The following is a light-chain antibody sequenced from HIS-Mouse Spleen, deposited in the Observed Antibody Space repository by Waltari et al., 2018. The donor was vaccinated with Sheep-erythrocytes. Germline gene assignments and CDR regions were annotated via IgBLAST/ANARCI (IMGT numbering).Light chain of an antibody. CDR1: SSNIGAGYD. V-gene: IGLV1-40*01. CDR2: GNS. Sequence: QSVLTQPPSVSGATGQRVTIPCTGSSSNIGAGYDVHWYQQLPGTAPKPLIYGNSNRPSGVPDRFSGSKSGTSASLAITGLQAEDEADYYCQSYDSSLSGVVFGGGTKLTVL. CDR3: QSYDSSLSGVV. J-gene: IGLJ2*01.